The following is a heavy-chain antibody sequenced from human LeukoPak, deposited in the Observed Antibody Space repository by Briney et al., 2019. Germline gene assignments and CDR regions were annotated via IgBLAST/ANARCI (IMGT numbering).Heavy chain of an antibody. D-gene: IGHD3-9*01. CDR3: ARAPKYYDILTGYSPGAFDI. J-gene: IGHJ3*02. CDR1: GFTFSSYW. V-gene: IGHV3-74*01. Sequence: GGSLRLSCAASGFTFSSYWMHWVRQAPGKGLVWVSRVNSDGSSTTYADSVKGRFTISRDNAKNTLYLQMNSLRAEDTAVYYCARAPKYYDILTGYSPGAFDIWGQGTMVTVSS. CDR2: VNSDGSST.